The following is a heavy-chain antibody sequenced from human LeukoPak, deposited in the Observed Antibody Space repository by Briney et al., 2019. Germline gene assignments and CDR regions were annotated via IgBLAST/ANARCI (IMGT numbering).Heavy chain of an antibody. J-gene: IGHJ4*02. D-gene: IGHD1-26*01. CDR1: GGSISSGGYY. CDR3: ARVSMGGTYYYFDP. CDR2: IYYSGST. V-gene: IGHV4-31*03. Sequence: PSQTLSLTCTVSGGSISSGGYYWSWIRQHPGKGLEWIGYIYYSGSTYYNPSLKSRVTISVDTYKNQFSLKLSSVTAADTAVYYCARVSMGGTYYYFDPWGQGTLVTVSS.